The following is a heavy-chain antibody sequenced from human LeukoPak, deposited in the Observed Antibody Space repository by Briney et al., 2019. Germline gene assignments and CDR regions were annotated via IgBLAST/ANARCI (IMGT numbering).Heavy chain of an antibody. CDR1: GFTVSGNY. V-gene: IGHV3-53*01. CDR2: IYNGGGT. Sequence: PGGSLRLSCAASGFTVSGNYMSWVRQGPGKGLEWVSIIYNGGGTYYADSVKGRFTISRDNSKNTLYLQMNSLRVEDTAIYYCARSHSTSWYWYDYWGQGTLVTVSS. J-gene: IGHJ4*02. CDR3: ARSHSTSWYWYDY. D-gene: IGHD6-13*01.